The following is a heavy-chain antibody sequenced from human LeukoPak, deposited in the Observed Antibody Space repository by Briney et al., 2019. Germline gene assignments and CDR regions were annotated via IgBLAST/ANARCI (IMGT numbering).Heavy chain of an antibody. V-gene: IGHV1-2*02. CDR1: GYTFTGYY. CDR2: INTNSGGT. D-gene: IGHD3-22*01. J-gene: IGHJ4*02. Sequence: ASVKVSCKASGYTFTGYYMHWVRQAPGQGLEWMGWINTNSGGTNYAQQFQGRLTMTRDTSISTAYMELSRLRSDDTAVYYCSRVKTMIIEVSLFDYWGQGTLVTVSS. CDR3: SRVKTMIIEVSLFDY.